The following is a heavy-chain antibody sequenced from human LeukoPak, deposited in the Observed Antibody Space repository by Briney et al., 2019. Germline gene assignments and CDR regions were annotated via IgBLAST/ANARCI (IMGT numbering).Heavy chain of an antibody. CDR1: GGSFSGYY. V-gene: IGHV4-34*01. J-gene: IGHJ3*02. Sequence: SETLSLTCAVYGGSFSGYYWSWIRQPPGKGLEWIGEINHSGSTNYNPSLKSRVTISVDTSKNQSSLKLSSVTAADTAVYYCARHPPRITIFWRAHDDAFDIWGQGTMVTVSS. D-gene: IGHD3-9*01. CDR2: INHSGST. CDR3: ARHPPRITIFWRAHDDAFDI.